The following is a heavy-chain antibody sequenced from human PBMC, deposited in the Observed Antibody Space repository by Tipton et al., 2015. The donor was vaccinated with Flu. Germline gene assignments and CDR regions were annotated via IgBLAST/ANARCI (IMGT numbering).Heavy chain of an antibody. V-gene: IGHV3-7*03. CDR1: GFTISNYW. Sequence: SLRLSCATSGFTISNYWMSWVRQAPGKGLKWVANIKQDGSEKYYVDSVKGRFTISRDNAKNSLYLQMNSLRAEDTAVYYCARQLGGGDCYWGQGTLVTVSS. CDR3: ARQLGGGDCY. CDR2: IKQDGSEK. J-gene: IGHJ4*02. D-gene: IGHD2-21*01.